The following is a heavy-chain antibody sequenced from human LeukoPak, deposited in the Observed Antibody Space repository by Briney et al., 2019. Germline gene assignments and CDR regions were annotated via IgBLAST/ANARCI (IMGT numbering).Heavy chain of an antibody. CDR3: AKSSRSSAWDDFDY. CDR2: IGDTGHMT. J-gene: IGHJ4*02. D-gene: IGHD6-19*01. CDR1: GFTFSSYV. V-gene: IGHV3-23*01. Sequence: GGSLRLSCAASGFTFSSYVMNWVRQAPGQGLEWVSTIGDTGHMTYYADSVKGRFTVSRDDSENTLYLQMHSLGAEDTATYYCAKSSRSSAWDDFDYWGQGTLVTVSS.